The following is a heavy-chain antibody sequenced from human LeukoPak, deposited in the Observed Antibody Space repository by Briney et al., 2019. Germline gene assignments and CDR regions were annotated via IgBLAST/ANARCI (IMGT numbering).Heavy chain of an antibody. Sequence: SQTLSLTCTVSGGSISSGGYYWSWIRQHLGKGLEWIGYIYYSGSTYYNPSLKSRVTISVDTSKNQFSLKLSSVTAADTAVYYCARLASGYCSSTSCSYWGQGTLVTVSS. CDR3: ARLASGYCSSTSCSY. CDR1: GGSISSGGYY. J-gene: IGHJ4*02. D-gene: IGHD2-2*03. V-gene: IGHV4-31*03. CDR2: IYYSGST.